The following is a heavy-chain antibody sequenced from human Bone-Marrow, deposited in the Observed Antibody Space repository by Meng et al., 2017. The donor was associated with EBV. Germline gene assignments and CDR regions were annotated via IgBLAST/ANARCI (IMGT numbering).Heavy chain of an antibody. CDR3: ARGSGRWTFDY. CDR1: GFIFSDSY. D-gene: IGHD1-26*01. V-gene: IGHV3-11*01. CDR2: ISNSGTTI. J-gene: IGHJ4*02. Sequence: QVHVGESGGGLVKPGGSLRLSCAASGFIFSDSYMTWIRQTPGKGLEWISYISNSGTTIKYADSVKGRFTISRDNAKNSLYLQLNSLRVDDTAVYYCARGSGRWTFDYWGQGTLVTVSS.